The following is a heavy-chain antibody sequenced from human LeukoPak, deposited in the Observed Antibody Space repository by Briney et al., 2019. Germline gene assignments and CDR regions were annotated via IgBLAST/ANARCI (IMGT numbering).Heavy chain of an antibody. CDR1: GFTFSSYW. CDR2: IKQDGSEK. D-gene: IGHD2-15*01. J-gene: IGHJ5*02. Sequence: GGSLRLSCAASGFTFSSYWMSWVRQAPGKGLEWVANIKQDGSEKYYVDSVKGRFTISRDSAKNSLYLQMNSLRAEDTAVYYCARGPDIVVVSGWFDPWGQGTLVTVSS. V-gene: IGHV3-7*01. CDR3: ARGPDIVVVSGWFDP.